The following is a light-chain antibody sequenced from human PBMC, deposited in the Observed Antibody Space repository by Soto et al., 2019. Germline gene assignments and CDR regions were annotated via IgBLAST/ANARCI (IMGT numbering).Light chain of an antibody. V-gene: IGLV2-14*03. CDR1: SSDVGSYNS. J-gene: IGLJ1*01. CDR2: DFN. Sequence: QSALTQPASVSGSPGQSIAISCTGTSSDVGSYNSVSWYQQYPGKAPKLMIHDFNNRPSGISDRFSGSKSGNTASLTISGLQAEDEADYYCSSFTSSTSYVFGTGTKVTVL. CDR3: SSFTSSTSYV.